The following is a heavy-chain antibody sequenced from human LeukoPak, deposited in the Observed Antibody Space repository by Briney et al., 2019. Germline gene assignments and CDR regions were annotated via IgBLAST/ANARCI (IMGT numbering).Heavy chain of an antibody. J-gene: IGHJ4*02. CDR1: GFTFSRYY. V-gene: IGHV3-74*01. Sequence: GGSLRLSXAASGFTFSRYYMHWVRQAPGKGLVWVSRINSDGSSTTYADSVKGRFTISRDNAKNTLYLQMNSPKVEGTAVYYCTRVFVGDEYSSSGYWGQGTLVTVSS. CDR3: TRVFVGDEYSSSGY. CDR2: INSDGSST. D-gene: IGHD6-13*01.